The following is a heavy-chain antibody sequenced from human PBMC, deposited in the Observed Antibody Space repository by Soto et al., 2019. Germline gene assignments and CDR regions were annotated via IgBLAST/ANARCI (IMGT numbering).Heavy chain of an antibody. CDR2: ISTYNGNT. CDR3: SRGPTDYYDNSANYFLDY. J-gene: IGHJ4*02. CDR1: GYTFITYG. D-gene: IGHD3-22*01. Sequence: QVQLVQSGAEVKKPGASVKVSCKASGYTFITYGVSWVRLAPGQGLDWLGWISTYNGNTRYAERLQGRVTMTTDTSTKTAYMELRNLRSDDTAVYYSSRGPTDYYDNSANYFLDYWGQGTLVTVSS. V-gene: IGHV1-18*01.